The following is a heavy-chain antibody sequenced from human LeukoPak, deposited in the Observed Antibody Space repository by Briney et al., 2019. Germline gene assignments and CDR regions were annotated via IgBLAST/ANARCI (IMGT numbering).Heavy chain of an antibody. J-gene: IGHJ4*02. CDR1: GYTFISYF. V-gene: IGHV1-2*02. CDR2: INPNSGGT. CDR3: ARLRSSGWQLLDY. D-gene: IGHD6-19*01. Sequence: ASVKVSCKASGYTFISYFMHWVRQAPGQGLEWMGWINPNSGGTNYAQKFQGRVTMTRDTSISTAYMELSRLRSDDTAVYYCARLRSSGWQLLDYWGQGTLVTVSS.